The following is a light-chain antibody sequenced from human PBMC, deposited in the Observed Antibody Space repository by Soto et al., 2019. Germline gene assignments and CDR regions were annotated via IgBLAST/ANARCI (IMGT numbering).Light chain of an antibody. J-gene: IGKJ3*01. CDR1: QGLNTN. Sequence: IQLTQSPSSLSASVGDRVTITCRASQGLNTNLAWYQQKPGKAPNLLIYGASTLQKGVPSRFSGNGSGTDFTLTISSLQPEDLATYYCQQSNNYFSFGPGTKVDIK. CDR3: QQSNNYFS. V-gene: IGKV1-9*01. CDR2: GAS.